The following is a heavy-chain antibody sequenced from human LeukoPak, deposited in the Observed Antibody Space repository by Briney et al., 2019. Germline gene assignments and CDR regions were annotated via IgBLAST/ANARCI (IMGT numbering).Heavy chain of an antibody. Sequence: SETLSLTCTVSGGSISSYYWSWIRQPAGKGLEWIGRIYTSGSTNYNPSLKSRVTMSVDTSKNQFSLKLSSVTAADTAVYYCARDGYCRGGSCYSSVSYYYYGMDVWGQGTTVTVSS. CDR3: ARDGYCRGGSCYSSVSYYYYGMDV. J-gene: IGHJ6*02. V-gene: IGHV4-4*07. CDR1: GGSISSYY. CDR2: IYTSGST. D-gene: IGHD2-15*01.